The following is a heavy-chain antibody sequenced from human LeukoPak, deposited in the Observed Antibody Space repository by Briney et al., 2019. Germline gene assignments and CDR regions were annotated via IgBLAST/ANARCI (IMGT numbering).Heavy chain of an antibody. CDR2: MNPNSGNT. V-gene: IGHV1-8*01. CDR3: ARAPDQGNY. CDR1: GYTLTELC. J-gene: IGHJ4*02. Sequence: ASVKVSCKVSGYTLTELCMHWVRQATGQGLEWMGWMNPNSGNTGYAQKFQGRVTMTRNTSISTAYMELSSLRSEDTAVYYCARAPDQGNYWGQGTLVTVSS.